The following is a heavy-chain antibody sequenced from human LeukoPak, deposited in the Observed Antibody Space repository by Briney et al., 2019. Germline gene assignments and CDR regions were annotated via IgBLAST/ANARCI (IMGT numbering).Heavy chain of an antibody. Sequence: GGSLRLSCAASGFTFSDYYMSWIRQAPGKGLEWVSYISSRGSTIYYADSVKGRFTISRDNAKNSLYLQMNSLRAEDTAVYYCAVSEWELPASFDYWGQGTLVTVSS. CDR3: AVSEWELPASFDY. J-gene: IGHJ4*02. CDR2: ISSRGSTI. D-gene: IGHD1-26*01. CDR1: GFTFSDYY. V-gene: IGHV3-11*04.